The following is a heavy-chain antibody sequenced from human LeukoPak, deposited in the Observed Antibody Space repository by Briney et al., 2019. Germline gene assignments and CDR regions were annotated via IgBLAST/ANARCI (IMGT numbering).Heavy chain of an antibody. D-gene: IGHD3-10*01. J-gene: IGHJ4*02. V-gene: IGHV1-18*01. CDR1: GYTFTSYG. Sequence: ASVKVSCKASGYTFTSYGISWVRQAPGQGPEWMGWISAYNGNTNYAQKLQGRVTMTTDTSTSTAYMELRSLRSDDTAVYYCARPRGFYYYGSGSYYTYFDYWGQGTLVTVSS. CDR2: ISAYNGNT. CDR3: ARPRGFYYYGSGSYYTYFDY.